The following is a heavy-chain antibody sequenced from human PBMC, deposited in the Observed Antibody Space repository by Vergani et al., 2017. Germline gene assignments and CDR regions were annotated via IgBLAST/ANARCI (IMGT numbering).Heavy chain of an antibody. D-gene: IGHD3-10*01. J-gene: IGHJ4*02. CDR1: GFTFSSYA. Sequence: EVQLLESGGGLVQPAGSLRLSCAASGFTFSSYAMSWVRQAPGKGLEWVSAISGSGGSTYYADSVKGRFTISSDNSKNTLYLQMNSLRAEDTVVYYCAKDTEWDYYGSGSYYAANFDYWGQGTLVTVSS. CDR2: ISGSGGST. CDR3: AKDTEWDYYGSGSYYAANFDY. V-gene: IGHV3-23*01.